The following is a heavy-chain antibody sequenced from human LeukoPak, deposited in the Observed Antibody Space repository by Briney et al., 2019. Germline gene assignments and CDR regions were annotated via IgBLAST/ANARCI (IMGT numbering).Heavy chain of an antibody. CDR3: ARDPGIAVAGQGDY. J-gene: IGHJ4*02. Sequence: GASVKVSCKASGYTFTSYGISWGRQAPGQGLGWIGWISAYNGNTNYAQKPQGRVTMTTDTSTSTAYMELRSLRSDDTAVYYCARDPGIAVAGQGDYWGQGTLVTVSS. D-gene: IGHD6-19*01. V-gene: IGHV1-18*01. CDR1: GYTFTSYG. CDR2: ISAYNGNT.